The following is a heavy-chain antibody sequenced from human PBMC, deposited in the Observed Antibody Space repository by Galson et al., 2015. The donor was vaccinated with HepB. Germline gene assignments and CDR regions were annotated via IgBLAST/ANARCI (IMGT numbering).Heavy chain of an antibody. CDR3: ARLEIVGVAKKRGVLFDY. J-gene: IGHJ4*02. V-gene: IGHV1-2*06. CDR1: GYTFTGYY. D-gene: IGHD5-24*01. CDR2: INPNSGGT. Sequence: SVKVSCKASGYTFTGYYMHWVRQAPGQGLEWMGRINPNSGGTNYAQKFQGRVTMTRDTSISTAYMELSRLRSDDTAVYYCARLEIVGVAKKRGVLFDYWGQGTLVTVSS.